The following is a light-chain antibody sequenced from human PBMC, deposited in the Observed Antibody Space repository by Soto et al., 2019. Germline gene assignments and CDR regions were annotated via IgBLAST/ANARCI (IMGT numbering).Light chain of an antibody. J-gene: IGKJ1*01. CDR2: GAS. Sequence: EIVMTQSPATLSVSPGERATLSCRASQSDSSNLAWYQQKPGQAPRLLIYGASTRATGIPARFSGSGSGTEFTLTISSLQSEDFAVYYCQQYNNRWTFGQGTKVEIK. V-gene: IGKV3-15*01. CDR3: QQYNNRWT. CDR1: QSDSSN.